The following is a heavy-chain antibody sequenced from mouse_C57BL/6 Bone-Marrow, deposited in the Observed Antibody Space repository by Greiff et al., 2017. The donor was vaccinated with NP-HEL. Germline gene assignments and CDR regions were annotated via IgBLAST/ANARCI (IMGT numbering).Heavy chain of an antibody. CDR2: INPYNGGT. V-gene: IGHV1-19*01. CDR1: GYTFTDYY. D-gene: IGHD4-1*01. Sequence: VQLKQSGPVLVKPGASVKMSCKASGYTFTDYYMNWVKQSHGKSLEWIGVINPYNGGTSYNQKFKGKATLTVDKSSSTAYMELNSLTSEDSAVYYCAREGSELGSSDWGQGTLVTVSA. J-gene: IGHJ3*01. CDR3: AREGSELGSSD.